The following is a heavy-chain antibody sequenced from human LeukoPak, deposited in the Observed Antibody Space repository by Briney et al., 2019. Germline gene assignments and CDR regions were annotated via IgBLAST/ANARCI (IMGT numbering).Heavy chain of an antibody. V-gene: IGHV4-38-2*02. D-gene: IGHD6-19*01. CDR2: IYYSGST. J-gene: IGHJ6*03. Sequence: SEALSLTCTVSGYSISSGYYWGWIRQPPGKGLEWIGSIYYSGSTYYNPSLKSRVTISVDTSKNQFSLKLSSVTAADTAVYYCARDETYSSDWQSNHYYYYMDVWGKGTTVTVS. CDR1: GYSISSGYY. CDR3: ARDETYSSDWQSNHYYYYMDV.